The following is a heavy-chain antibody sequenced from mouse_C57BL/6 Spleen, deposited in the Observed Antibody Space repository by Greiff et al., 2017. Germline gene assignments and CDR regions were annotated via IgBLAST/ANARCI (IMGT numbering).Heavy chain of an antibody. CDR2: IYPGDGDT. CDR3: ARGVRGYAMDY. Sequence: QVQLQQSGAELVKPGASVKISCKASGYAFSSYWMNWVKQRPGKGLEWIGQIYPGDGDTNYNGQFKGKATLTADKSSSTSYMQLSSLTSEDSAVYFCARGVRGYAMDYWGQGTSVTVSS. J-gene: IGHJ4*01. V-gene: IGHV1-80*01. CDR1: GYAFSSYW. D-gene: IGHD1-1*01.